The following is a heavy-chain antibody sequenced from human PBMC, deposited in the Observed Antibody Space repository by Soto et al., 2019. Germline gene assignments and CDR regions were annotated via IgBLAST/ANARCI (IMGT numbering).Heavy chain of an antibody. D-gene: IGHD1-26*01. CDR2: ISSDGSKI. CDR3: AKDEGVGGTLGLFDY. V-gene: IGHV3-30*18. Sequence: QVQLVESGGGAVQPGESLRLSCVASGFDFTYYAMHWVRQAPGKGLESVAVISSDGSKIHHTDSVKGRFTISRDNSKNTLDLQINSLRKEDTAVYFCAKDEGVGGTLGLFDYWGQGTLVSVSS. CDR1: GFDFTYYA. J-gene: IGHJ4*02.